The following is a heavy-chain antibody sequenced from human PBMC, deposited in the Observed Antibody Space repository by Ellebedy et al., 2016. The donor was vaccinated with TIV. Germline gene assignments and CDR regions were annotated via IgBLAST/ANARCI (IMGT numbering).Heavy chain of an antibody. J-gene: IGHJ4*02. V-gene: IGHV3-23*01. CDR1: GFTFSSYV. D-gene: IGHD4-17*01. Sequence: GGSLRLXXTASGFTFSSYVMSWVRQAPGKGLKWVSGISRSGDSTYYADSVKGRFTISRDNPKNTLYLQMNSLRAEDTAVYCCAKDRDDDGDYVFDSWGQGILVTVSS. CDR2: ISRSGDST. CDR3: AKDRDDDGDYVFDS.